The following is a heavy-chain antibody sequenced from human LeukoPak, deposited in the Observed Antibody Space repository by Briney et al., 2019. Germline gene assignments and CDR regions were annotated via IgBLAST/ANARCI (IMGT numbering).Heavy chain of an antibody. Sequence: GRSLRLSCAASGFTFSSYGMHWVRQAPGKGLEWVAVISYDGSNKYYADSVKGRFTISRDNSKNTLYMQMNSLRAEDTAVYYCGKDRDILTGFDYWGQGTLVTVSS. CDR3: GKDRDILTGFDY. CDR1: GFTFSSYG. CDR2: ISYDGSNK. J-gene: IGHJ4*02. D-gene: IGHD3-9*01. V-gene: IGHV3-30*18.